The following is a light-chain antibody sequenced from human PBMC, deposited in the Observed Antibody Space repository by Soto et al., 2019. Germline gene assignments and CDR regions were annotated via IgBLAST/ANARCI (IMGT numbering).Light chain of an antibody. Sequence: EIVMTQSLATLSVSPGERATLSCRASQSVSSNLAWYQQKPGQAPRLLIYGASTRATGIPARFSGSGSGTEFTLTISSLQSEDFAVHYCQQYNNWPLTFGGGT. V-gene: IGKV3-15*01. CDR3: QQYNNWPLT. J-gene: IGKJ4*01. CDR2: GAS. CDR1: QSVSSN.